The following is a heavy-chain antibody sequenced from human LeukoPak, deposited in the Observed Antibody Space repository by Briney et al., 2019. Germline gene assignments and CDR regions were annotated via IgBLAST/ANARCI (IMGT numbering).Heavy chain of an antibody. CDR3: ARGFRYFDWLLPNYYYYYYMDV. J-gene: IGHJ6*03. CDR1: GYTFTSHG. Sequence: GASVKVSCKASGYTFTSHGISWVRQAPGQGLEWMGWISAYNGNTNYAQKLQGRVTMTTDTSTSTAYMELRSLRSDDTAVYYCARGFRYFDWLLPNYYYYYYMDVWGKGTTVTVSS. CDR2: ISAYNGNT. V-gene: IGHV1-18*01. D-gene: IGHD3-9*01.